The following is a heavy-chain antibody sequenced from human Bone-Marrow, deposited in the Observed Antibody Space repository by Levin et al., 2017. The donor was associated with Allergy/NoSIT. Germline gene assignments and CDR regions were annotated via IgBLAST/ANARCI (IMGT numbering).Heavy chain of an antibody. Sequence: GGSLRLSCAASGFNFEVYGIHWVRQAPGKGLEWVSIISYDGSEKYFADSVKGRFTISRDNAKNTVSLQMNSLRNEDTALYYCVGNSASTLGWSMDGLGQGTMVTVSS. J-gene: IGHJ6*02. CDR3: VGNSASTLGWSMDG. D-gene: IGHD3-10*01. CDR2: ISYDGSEK. CDR1: GFNFEVYG. V-gene: IGHV3-30*03.